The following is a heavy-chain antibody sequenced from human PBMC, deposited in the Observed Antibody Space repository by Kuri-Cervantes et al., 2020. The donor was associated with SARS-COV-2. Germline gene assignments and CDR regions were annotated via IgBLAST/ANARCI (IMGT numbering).Heavy chain of an antibody. CDR1: GFTFSGHW. CDR3: ATTDYYDSSGLDY. CDR2: IKEDGSEK. V-gene: IGHV3-7*01. D-gene: IGHD3-22*01. Sequence: GESLKISCAASGFTFSGHWIHWVRQAPGKGLEWVANIKEDGSEKYYVDSVKGRFTISRDNSKNTLYLQMNSLRAEDTAVYYCATTDYYDSSGLDYWGQGTLVTVSS. J-gene: IGHJ4*02.